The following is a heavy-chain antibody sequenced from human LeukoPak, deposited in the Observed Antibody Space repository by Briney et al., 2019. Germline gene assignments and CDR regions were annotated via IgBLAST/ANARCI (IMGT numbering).Heavy chain of an antibody. Sequence: ASMKVSCKASGYIFTSYGISWVGQAPGQGLEWMGWINTYNGNTKFAQKLQGRVTMTTDTSTSTAYMELRSLRSDDTAVYYCARDLVHRRLLASTYNWFDPWGQGTLVIVSS. CDR2: INTYNGNT. V-gene: IGHV1-18*01. CDR3: ARDLVHRRLLASTYNWFDP. J-gene: IGHJ5*02. CDR1: GYIFTSYG. D-gene: IGHD2/OR15-2a*01.